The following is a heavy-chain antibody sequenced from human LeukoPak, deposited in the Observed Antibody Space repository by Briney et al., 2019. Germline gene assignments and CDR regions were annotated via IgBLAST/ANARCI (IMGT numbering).Heavy chain of an antibody. J-gene: IGHJ6*02. CDR2: IYYSGST. CDR3: ARGNSGYDYLRFYYYYGMDV. V-gene: IGHV4-31*03. Sequence: SETLSLTCTVSGGSISSSSYYWSWIRQHPGKGLEWIGYIYYSGSTYYNPSLKSRVTISVDTSKNQFSLKLSSVTAADTAVYYCARGNSGYDYLRFYYYYGMDVWGQGTTVTVSS. D-gene: IGHD5-12*01. CDR1: GGSISSSSYY.